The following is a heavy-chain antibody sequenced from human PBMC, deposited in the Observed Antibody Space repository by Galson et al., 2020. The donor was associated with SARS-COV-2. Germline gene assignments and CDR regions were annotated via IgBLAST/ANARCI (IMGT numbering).Heavy chain of an antibody. CDR2: FDPEDGET. J-gene: IGHJ5*02. D-gene: IGHD3-10*01. V-gene: IGHV1-24*01. CDR1: GYTLTELS. Sequence: ASVKVSCKVSGYTLTELSMHWVRQAPGKGLEWMGGFDPEDGETIYAQKFQGRVTMTEDTSTDTAYMELSSLRSEDTAVYYCATAPVGVDYYGSGSYYGWFDPWGQGTLVTVSS. CDR3: ATAPVGVDYYGSGSYYGWFDP.